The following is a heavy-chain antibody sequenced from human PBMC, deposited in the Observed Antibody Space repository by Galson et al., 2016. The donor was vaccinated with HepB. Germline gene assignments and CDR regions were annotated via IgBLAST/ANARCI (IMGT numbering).Heavy chain of an antibody. J-gene: IGHJ6*02. CDR1: GYTFSDYW. V-gene: IGHV5-51*01. CDR3: ARFWSIGYKGVDV. Sequence: QSGAEVKKPGESLKISCKGSGYTFSDYWIGWVRQMPGKGLEWMGIINPGDSDTRYSPSFQGQVTISADKSIDTAYLQWSSLKASDSAIYYCARFWSIGYKGVDVWGQGTTVIVSS. D-gene: IGHD5-12*01. CDR2: INPGDSDT.